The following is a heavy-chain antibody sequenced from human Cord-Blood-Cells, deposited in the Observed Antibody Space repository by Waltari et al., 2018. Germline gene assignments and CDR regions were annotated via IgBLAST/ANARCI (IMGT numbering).Heavy chain of an antibody. Sequence: QVQLVESGGGVVQPGRSLRRSCAASGFTFSSLAMHWGRKAPGKGVEWVAVISYDGSNKYYADSVKGRFTISRDNSKNTLYLQMNSLRAEDTAVYYCANYDYGDYFDYWGQGTLVTVSS. J-gene: IGHJ4*02. CDR3: ANYDYGDYFDY. CDR1: GFTFSSLA. CDR2: ISYDGSNK. D-gene: IGHD4-17*01. V-gene: IGHV3-30*04.